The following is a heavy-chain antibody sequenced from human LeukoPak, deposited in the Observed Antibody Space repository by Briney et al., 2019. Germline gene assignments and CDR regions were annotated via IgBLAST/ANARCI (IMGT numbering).Heavy chain of an antibody. J-gene: IGHJ4*02. CDR1: GFTFSNYV. CDR2: ISYDGSNK. D-gene: IGHD6-6*01. V-gene: IGHV3-30-3*01. CDR3: ARDSRTYSSSGYFDY. Sequence: GKSLRLSCAASGFTFSNYVMHWVRQAPGKGLEWVAVISYDGSNKYYADSVKGRFTISRDNSKNTLYLQMNSLRAEDTAVYYCARDSRTYSSSGYFDYWGQGTLVTVSS.